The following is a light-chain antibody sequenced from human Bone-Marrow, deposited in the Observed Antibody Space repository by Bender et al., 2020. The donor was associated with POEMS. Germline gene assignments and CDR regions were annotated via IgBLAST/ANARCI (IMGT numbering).Light chain of an antibody. CDR1: DSNFGGNN. Sequence: QSVLTQPPSASGTPGQSVIISCSGTDSNFGGNNVNWYQHLPGTAPRLVVYSNYQRPSGVPARFSGSKSGNTASLTISGLQAEDEADYYCASYTFSGTYVFGTGTKVTVL. CDR3: ASYTFSGTYV. J-gene: IGLJ1*01. V-gene: IGLV1-44*01. CDR2: SNY.